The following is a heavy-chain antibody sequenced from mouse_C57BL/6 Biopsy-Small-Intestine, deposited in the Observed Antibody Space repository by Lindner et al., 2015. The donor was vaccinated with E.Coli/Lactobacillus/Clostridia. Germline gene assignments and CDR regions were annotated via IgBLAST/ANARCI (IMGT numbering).Heavy chain of an antibody. V-gene: IGHV2-6*03. Sequence: VQLQESGPGLVAPSQSLSITCTVSDFSLTSYGVHWVRQPPGKGLEWLVVIWSDGSTAYNSALKSRLSISKDNSKSQVFLKMNSLQTDDTAMYYCARDYSNPYYTMDYWGQGTSVTVSS. CDR2: IWSDGST. CDR3: ARDYSNPYYTMDY. J-gene: IGHJ4*01. D-gene: IGHD2-5*01. CDR1: DFSLTSYG.